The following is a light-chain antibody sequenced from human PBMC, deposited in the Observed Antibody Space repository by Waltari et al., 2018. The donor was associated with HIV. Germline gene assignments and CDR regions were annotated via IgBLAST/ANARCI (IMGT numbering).Light chain of an antibody. CDR2: TTS. CDR3: QQGYNTPPWT. CDR1: QNIDKY. J-gene: IGKJ1*01. Sequence: DIQTTQSPSSLSASIGDRVTITCRASQNIDKYLNWYQQKAGKAPKLLIYTTSNLQSGVPSRFSGSGSGTEFTLTISSLQPEDLATYYCQQGYNTPPWTFAPGTKVEVK. V-gene: IGKV1-39*01.